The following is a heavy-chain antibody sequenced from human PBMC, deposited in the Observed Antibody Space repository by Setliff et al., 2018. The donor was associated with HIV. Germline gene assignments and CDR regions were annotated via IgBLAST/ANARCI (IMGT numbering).Heavy chain of an antibody. CDR2: INAYNGDT. D-gene: IGHD1-26*01. CDR1: GHTFSDYG. V-gene: IGHV1-18*01. J-gene: IGHJ4*02. Sequence: GASVKVSCKASGHTFSDYGISWMRQAPGQGFEWLGWINAYNGDTNYAPKFQGRVTMTRGKPTSTAYMELRSLRSDDTAMYYCGRDRGWDRRYFEYWGQGSLVTVSS. CDR3: GRDRGWDRRYFEY.